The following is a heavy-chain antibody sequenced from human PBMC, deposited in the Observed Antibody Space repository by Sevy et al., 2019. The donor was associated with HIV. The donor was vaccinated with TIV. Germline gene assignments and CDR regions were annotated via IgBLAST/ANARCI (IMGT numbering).Heavy chain of an antibody. CDR3: ARDGPGGYNHGDY. Sequence: CGSLRLSCTASGFTFSDYYMSWIRQAPGKGLERVSYISSSGSTIYYADSVKGRFTISRNNAKNSLYLQMNSLGAEDTAVYYCARDGPGGYNHGDYWGQGTLVYVSS. J-gene: IGHJ4*02. CDR1: GFTFSDYY. V-gene: IGHV3-11*01. CDR2: ISSSGSTI. D-gene: IGHD5-12*01.